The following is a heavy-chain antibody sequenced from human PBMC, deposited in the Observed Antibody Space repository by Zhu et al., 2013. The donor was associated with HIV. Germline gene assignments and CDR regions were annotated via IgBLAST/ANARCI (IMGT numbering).Heavy chain of an antibody. D-gene: IGHD3-9*01. CDR3: ARGDILTGYGHFDC. V-gene: IGHV4-38-2*02. CDR2: IYHSGST. Sequence: QVQLQESGPGLVKPSQTLSLTCTVSGGSISSGYYWGWIRQPPGKGLEWIGSIYHSGSTYYNPSLKSRVTLSVDTSKNQFSLKMRSVTAADTAVYYCARGDILTGYGHFDCWGQGTLVTVSS. CDR1: GGSISSGYY. J-gene: IGHJ4*02.